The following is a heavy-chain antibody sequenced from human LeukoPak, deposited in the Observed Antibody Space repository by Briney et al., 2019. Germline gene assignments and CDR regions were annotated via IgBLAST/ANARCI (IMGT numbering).Heavy chain of an antibody. V-gene: IGHV4-34*01. CDR2: INHSGST. J-gene: IGHJ6*02. CDR3: ARTGTVTSLLLGYYYYYGMDV. Sequence: SETLSLTCAVYGGSFSGYYWSWIRQPPGKGLEWIGEINHSGSTNYNPSLKSRVTISVDTSKSQFSLKLSSVTAADTAVYYCARTGTVTSLLLGYYYYYGMDVWGQGTTVTVSS. D-gene: IGHD4-11*01. CDR1: GGSFSGYY.